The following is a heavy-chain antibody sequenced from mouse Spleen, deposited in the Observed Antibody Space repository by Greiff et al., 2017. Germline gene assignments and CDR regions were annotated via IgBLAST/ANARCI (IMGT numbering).Heavy chain of an antibody. J-gene: IGHJ2*01. Sequence: EVRLVESGGGLVQPGGSLSLSCAASGFTFTDYYMSWVRQPPGKALEWLGFIRNKANGYTTEYSASVKGRFTISRDNSQSILYLQMNALRAEDSATYYCARSPYGPYYFDYWGQGTTLTVSS. CDR1: GFTFTDYY. D-gene: IGHD1-1*02. CDR3: ARSPYGPYYFDY. V-gene: IGHV7-3*01. CDR2: IRNKANGYTT.